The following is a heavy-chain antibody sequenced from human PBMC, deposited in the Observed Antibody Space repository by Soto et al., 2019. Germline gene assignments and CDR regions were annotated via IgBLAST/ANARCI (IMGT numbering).Heavy chain of an antibody. J-gene: IGHJ4*02. CDR1: GFTFNTYA. CDR3: AKEGYYCSGGSCYSGPYFDY. V-gene: IGHV3-23*01. D-gene: IGHD2-15*01. Sequence: GGSLRLSCAASGFTFNTYAMTWVRQAPGKGLEWVSGISGSGNTYYADSVKGRFTISRDNSKIALFLQMNSLRAEDTAVYYCAKEGYYCSGGSCYSGPYFDYWGQGALVTVSS. CDR2: ISGSGNT.